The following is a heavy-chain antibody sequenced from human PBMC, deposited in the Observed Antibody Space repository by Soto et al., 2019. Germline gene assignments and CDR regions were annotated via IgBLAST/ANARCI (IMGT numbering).Heavy chain of an antibody. D-gene: IGHD6-13*01. J-gene: IGHJ5*02. Sequence: ASVKVSCKASGYTFTSYGIHWVRQAPGQRLEWMGWINAANGDTKDSPKFQGRVTITRYTSAGTAYMELTSLRSEDTAVYYCVRRHVSATGIDWFDPWGQGTLVTVSS. CDR2: INAANGDT. CDR1: GYTFTSYG. V-gene: IGHV1-3*01. CDR3: VRRHVSATGIDWFDP.